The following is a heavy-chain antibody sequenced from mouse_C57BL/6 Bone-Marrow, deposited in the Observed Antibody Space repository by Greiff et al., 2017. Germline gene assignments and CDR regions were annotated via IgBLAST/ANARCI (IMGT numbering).Heavy chain of an antibody. V-gene: IGHV5-9*01. CDR3: AFKAWFAY. J-gene: IGHJ3*01. CDR1: GFTFSSYT. Sequence: EVQGVESGGGLVKPGGSLKLSCAASGFTFSSYTMSWVRQTPEKRLEWVATISGGGGYTYYPDSVKGRFTISRDNAKNTLYLQMSSLRSEDTALYYCAFKAWFAYWGQGTLVTVSA. CDR2: ISGGGGYT.